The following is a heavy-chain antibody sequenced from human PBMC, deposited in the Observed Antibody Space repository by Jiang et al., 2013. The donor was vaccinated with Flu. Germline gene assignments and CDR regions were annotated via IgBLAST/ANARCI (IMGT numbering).Heavy chain of an antibody. Sequence: GSGLVKPSETLSLTCTVSGGSISSYYWSWIRQPPGKGLEWIGYIYYSGSTNYNPSLKSRVTISVDTSKNQFSLKLSSVTAADTAVYYCARVSPYYDFWTGNNAFDIWGQGTMVTVSS. V-gene: IGHV4-59*01. CDR3: ARVSPYYDFWTGNNAFDI. J-gene: IGHJ3*02. CDR2: IYYSGST. CDR1: GGSISSYY. D-gene: IGHD3-3*01.